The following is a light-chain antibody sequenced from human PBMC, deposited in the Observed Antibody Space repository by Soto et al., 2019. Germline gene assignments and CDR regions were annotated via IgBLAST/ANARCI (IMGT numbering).Light chain of an antibody. CDR1: SSDVGGYNY. V-gene: IGLV2-14*01. Sequence: QSALTQPASVSGSPGQSITISCTGTSSDVGGYNYVSWYQQHPDKAPKLIIYEVSIRPSGVSNRFSGSKSGDTASLTISGLQAEDEAVYYCSSFRTTRVVFGGGTKLTVL. CDR2: EVS. J-gene: IGLJ2*01. CDR3: SSFRTTRVV.